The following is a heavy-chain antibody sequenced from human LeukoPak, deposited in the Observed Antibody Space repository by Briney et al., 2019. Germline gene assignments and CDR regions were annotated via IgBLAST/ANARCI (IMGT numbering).Heavy chain of an antibody. Sequence: SETLSLTCTVSGGSISSYYWSWIRQPPGKGLEWIGYIYYSGSTNYNPSLKSRVTISVDTSKNQFSLKLSSVTAADTAVYYCARGQAGTLQHNWFDPWGQGTLVTVSS. V-gene: IGHV4-59*01. CDR1: GGSISSYY. D-gene: IGHD1-7*01. J-gene: IGHJ5*02. CDR3: ARGQAGTLQHNWFDP. CDR2: IYYSGST.